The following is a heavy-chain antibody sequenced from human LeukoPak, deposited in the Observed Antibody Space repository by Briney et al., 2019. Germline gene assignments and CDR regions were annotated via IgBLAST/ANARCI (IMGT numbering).Heavy chain of an antibody. CDR3: ARGWFGENSYYYYYMDV. V-gene: IGHV1-18*01. CDR1: GSTFTNFG. D-gene: IGHD3-10*01. J-gene: IGHJ6*03. Sequence: ASVKVSCKASGSTFTNFGISWVRQAPGQGLEWMGWISAYSGHTNYAQKFQGRVTMTTDTSTSTAYMELRSLRSDDTAVYYCARGWFGENSYYYYYMDVWGKGTTVTISS. CDR2: ISAYSGHT.